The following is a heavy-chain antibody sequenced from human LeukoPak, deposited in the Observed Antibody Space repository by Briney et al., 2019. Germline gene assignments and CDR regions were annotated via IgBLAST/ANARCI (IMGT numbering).Heavy chain of an antibody. D-gene: IGHD4-11*01. V-gene: IGHV4-59*08. CDR2: TYHRGST. CDR1: GGSISTYY. CDR3: ARHGGNYDFDY. Sequence: PSETLSLTCTVSGGSISTYYWSWIRQPPGEGLEWIGYTYHRGSTNCNPSLKSRVTMSVDTSKNQFSLKLTSVTAADTAVYYCARHGGNYDFDYWGQGTLVTVSS. J-gene: IGHJ4*02.